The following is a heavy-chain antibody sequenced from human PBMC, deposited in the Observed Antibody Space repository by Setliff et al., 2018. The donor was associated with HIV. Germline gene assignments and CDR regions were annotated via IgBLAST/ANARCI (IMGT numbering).Heavy chain of an antibody. D-gene: IGHD3-10*01. J-gene: IGHJ6*03. CDR1: GFIFDDYA. CDR2: ISWNSGSI. CDR3: AKDTTVRGVRSYYVDV. Sequence: PGGSLRLSCAASGFIFDDYAMHWVRQAPEKGLEWVSGISWNSGSIGYADSVKGRFTISRDNAKNSLYLQMNSLRAEDTAFYYCAKDTTVRGVRSYYVDVWGKGTTVTASS. V-gene: IGHV3-9*01.